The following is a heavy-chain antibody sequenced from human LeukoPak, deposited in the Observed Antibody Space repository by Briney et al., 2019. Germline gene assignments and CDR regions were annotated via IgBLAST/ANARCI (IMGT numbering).Heavy chain of an antibody. CDR2: ISGSGGST. V-gene: IGHV3-23*01. Sequence: PGGSLRLSCAASGFTFSSYAMSWVRQAPGKGLEWVSAISGSGGSTYYADSVKGRFTISRDNSKNTLYPQMNSLRAEDTAVYYCAKSLPRYYYYGMDVWGQGTTVTVSS. CDR3: AKSLPRYYYYGMDV. CDR1: GFTFSSYA. J-gene: IGHJ6*02.